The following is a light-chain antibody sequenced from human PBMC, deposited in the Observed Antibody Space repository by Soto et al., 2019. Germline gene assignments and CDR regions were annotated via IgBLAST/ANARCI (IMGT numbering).Light chain of an antibody. CDR3: HQSYTTPYST. CDR2: TAS. Sequence: DIQMPQSPSSLSASVGDRVTIACRASQSINSYLNWYQQKPGKAPQLVGYTASNLEGGVPLRFSGGGSRTDFTLTISSLQPEDFETYYCHQSYTTPYSTFGPGTKVEIK. J-gene: IGKJ3*01. V-gene: IGKV1-39*01. CDR1: QSINSY.